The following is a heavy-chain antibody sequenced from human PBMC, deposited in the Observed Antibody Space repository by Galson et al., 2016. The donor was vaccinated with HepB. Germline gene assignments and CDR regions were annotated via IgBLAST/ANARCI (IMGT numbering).Heavy chain of an antibody. J-gene: IGHJ5*02. CDR3: ARVFRHKNYEWFHP. Sequence: SVKVSCKASGGPFTNHAIGWVRQAPGQGLEWMGSIIPNFGPANYAQDFQDRVTITADESTTTAYMELSSLRSEDTAVHYCARVFRHKNYEWFHPWGQGTPVTVSS. CDR1: GGPFTNHA. CDR2: IIPNFGPA. D-gene: IGHD1-7*01. V-gene: IGHV1-69*13.